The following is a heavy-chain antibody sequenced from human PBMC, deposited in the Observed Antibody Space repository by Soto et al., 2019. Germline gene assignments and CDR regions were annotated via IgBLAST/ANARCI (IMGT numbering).Heavy chain of an antibody. CDR2: IHHSGST. J-gene: IGHJ6*02. CDR3: ARGKRGSSWYRGEEKYYYYGMDV. Sequence: PSETLSLTCTAYGGSFNGYYWSWIRQPPGKGLEWIGEIHHSGSTNYNPSLKSRVTFSIDTSKRQFSLKVRSVTAADTAVYYCARGKRGSSWYRGEEKYYYYGMDVWGQGTPVTVSS. D-gene: IGHD6-13*01. CDR1: GGSFNGYY. V-gene: IGHV4-34*01.